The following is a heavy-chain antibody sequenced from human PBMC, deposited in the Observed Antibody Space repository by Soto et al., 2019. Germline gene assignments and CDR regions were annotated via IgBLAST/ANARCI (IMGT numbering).Heavy chain of an antibody. CDR3: AKDPNLHYDSSGYYYNYYYGMDV. D-gene: IGHD3-22*01. CDR1: GFTFSSYG. Sequence: VGSLRLSCAASGFTFSSYGMHWVRQAPGKGLEWVAVISYDGSNKYYADSVKGRFTISRDNSKNTLYLQMNSLRAEDTAVYYCAKDPNLHYDSSGYYYNYYYGMDVWGQGTTVTVSS. CDR2: ISYDGSNK. V-gene: IGHV3-30*18. J-gene: IGHJ6*02.